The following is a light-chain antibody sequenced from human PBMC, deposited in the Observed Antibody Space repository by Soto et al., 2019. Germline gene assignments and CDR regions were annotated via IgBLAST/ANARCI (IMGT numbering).Light chain of an antibody. CDR2: EVT. Sequence: QSVLTQPPSASGSPGQSVTISCTGTSTDVGGSNFVCWYQQHPGKAPKLMIYEVTKRPSGVPDRFSGSKSGNTASLTVSGLQAEDEASYYCSSYGGRNNLLFGGGTKVTVL. CDR1: STDVGGSNF. V-gene: IGLV2-8*01. J-gene: IGLJ2*01. CDR3: SSYGGRNNLL.